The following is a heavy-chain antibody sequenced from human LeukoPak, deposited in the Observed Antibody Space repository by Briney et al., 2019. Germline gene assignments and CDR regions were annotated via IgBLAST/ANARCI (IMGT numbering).Heavy chain of an antibody. J-gene: IGHJ5*02. D-gene: IGHD3-10*01. CDR3: AKDRETYYYGSGSYEFRFDP. CDR2: ISGSGGST. V-gene: IGHV3-23*01. CDR1: GFTFSSYG. Sequence: GGSLRLSCAASGFTFSSYGMSWVRQAPGKGLEWVSAISGSGGSTYYADSVKGRFTISRDNSKNTLYLQMNSLRAEDTAVYYCAKDRETYYYGSGSYEFRFDPWGQGTLVTVSS.